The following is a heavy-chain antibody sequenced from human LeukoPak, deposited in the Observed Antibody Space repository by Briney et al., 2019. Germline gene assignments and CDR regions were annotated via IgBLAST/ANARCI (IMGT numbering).Heavy chain of an antibody. CDR3: ARALGDLMTRYPPHIYGMDV. V-gene: IGHV4-59*01. D-gene: IGHD4-17*01. CDR2: IYYSGST. J-gene: IGHJ6*02. Sequence: SETLSLTCTVSGCSFSSYDWRWTRQPPGKGLEWIGYIYYSGSTNYNPSLKSRVTISVDTSKNQFSLKLSSVTAADTAVYYCARALGDLMTRYPPHIYGMDVWGQGTTVTVSS. CDR1: GCSFSSYD.